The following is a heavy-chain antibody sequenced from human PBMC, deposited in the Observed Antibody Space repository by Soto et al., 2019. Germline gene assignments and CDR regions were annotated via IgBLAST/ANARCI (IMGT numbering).Heavy chain of an antibody. CDR2: ISSTSTHT. CDR3: ARDRSYGDVDY. J-gene: IGHJ4*02. V-gene: IGHV3-11*06. CDR1: GFTFSDFF. D-gene: IGHD5-18*01. Sequence: GGSLRLSCAASGFTFSDFFMSWFRQAPGKGLEWVSFISSTSTHTTYADSVKGRFTVSRDNAKNSLYLQMTSLRVEDTAVYYCARDRSYGDVDYWGPGTLVTVYS.